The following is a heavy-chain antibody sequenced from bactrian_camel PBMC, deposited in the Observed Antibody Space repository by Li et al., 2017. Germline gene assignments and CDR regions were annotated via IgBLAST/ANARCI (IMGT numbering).Heavy chain of an antibody. Sequence: QVQLVESGGGLVQPGGSLRLSCVASGITETLNTMAWFRQAPGKEREGVAGIDNDGSAMYADSVKGRFTIARDNAKNTMYLQMNSLKPEDTAMYYCAAEASYSGDPFGFWGQGTQVTVS. CDR3: AAEASYSGDPFGF. V-gene: IGHV3S53*01. D-gene: IGHD2*01. J-gene: IGHJ6*01. CDR1: GITETLNT. CDR2: IDNDGSA.